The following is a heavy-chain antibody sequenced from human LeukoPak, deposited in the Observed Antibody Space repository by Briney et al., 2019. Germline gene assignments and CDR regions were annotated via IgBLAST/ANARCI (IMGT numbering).Heavy chain of an antibody. CDR3: ARDRGGSYSAIDY. J-gene: IGHJ4*02. Sequence: GGSLRLSCAASGFTFSSYSLNWVRQAPGKGLEWVSFISSSSITIYYADSVKGRFTISRDNAERSLYLQMNSLRAEDTAVYYCARDRGGSYSAIDYWGQGTLVTVSS. D-gene: IGHD2-15*01. CDR2: ISSSSITI. CDR1: GFTFSSYS. V-gene: IGHV3-48*04.